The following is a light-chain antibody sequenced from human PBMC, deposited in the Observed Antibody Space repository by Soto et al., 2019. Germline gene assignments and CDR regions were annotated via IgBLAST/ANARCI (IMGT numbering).Light chain of an antibody. Sequence: DIQMTQSPSSLSASVGDRVTITCRASQGIMDYVAWFQQKPGKALKLLIYAASTPQSGVPSRFSGSGSGTDFTLTISSLQPEDVATYYCQKYNTAPQTFGQGTKVEIK. CDR1: QGIMDY. J-gene: IGKJ1*01. CDR2: AAS. V-gene: IGKV1-27*01. CDR3: QKYNTAPQT.